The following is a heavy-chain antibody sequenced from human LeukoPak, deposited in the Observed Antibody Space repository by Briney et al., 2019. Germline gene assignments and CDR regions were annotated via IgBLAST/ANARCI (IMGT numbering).Heavy chain of an antibody. J-gene: IGHJ4*02. CDR2: IYYSGST. CDR3: GRYTSSWEAVFDY. Sequence: PSETLSLTCTVSGGFISSSSYYWGWIRQPPGKGLEWIGSIYYSGSTYYNPSLKSRVTISVDTSKNQFSLKLSSVTAADTAVYYCGRYTSSWEAVFDYWGKGTLVTVSS. V-gene: IGHV4-39*01. D-gene: IGHD6-13*01. CDR1: GGFISSSSYY.